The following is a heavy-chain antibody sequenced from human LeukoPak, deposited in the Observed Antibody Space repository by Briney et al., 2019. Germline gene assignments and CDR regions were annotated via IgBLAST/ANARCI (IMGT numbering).Heavy chain of an antibody. CDR3: ARSYSGYDYFYQNDAFDI. D-gene: IGHD5-12*01. CDR1: GFTFSSYA. J-gene: IGHJ3*02. CDR2: ISYDGSNK. Sequence: GGSLRLSCAASGFTFSSYAMHWVRQAPGKGLEWVAVISYDGSNKYYADSVKGRFTISRDNSKNTLYLQMNSLRAEDTAVYYCARSYSGYDYFYQNDAFDICGQGTMVTVSS. V-gene: IGHV3-30*04.